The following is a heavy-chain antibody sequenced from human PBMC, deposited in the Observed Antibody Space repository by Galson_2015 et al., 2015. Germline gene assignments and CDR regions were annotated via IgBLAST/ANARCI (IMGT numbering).Heavy chain of an antibody. CDR2: TNAGNGNT. Sequence: QSGAEVKKPGASVKVSCKASGYTFTSYGISWVRQAPGQGLEWMGWTNAGNGNTKYSQKFQGRVTITSDTSASTAYMELSSLRSEDTAVYYCARDRLVRTPLYYYGMDVWGQGTTVTVSS. J-gene: IGHJ6*02. CDR1: GYTFTSYG. V-gene: IGHV1-18*01. CDR3: ARDRLVRTPLYYYGMDV. D-gene: IGHD6-19*01.